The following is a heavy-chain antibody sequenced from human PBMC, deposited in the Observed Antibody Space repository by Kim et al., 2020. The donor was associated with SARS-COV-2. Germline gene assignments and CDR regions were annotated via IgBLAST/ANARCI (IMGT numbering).Heavy chain of an antibody. CDR2: ISSSGSTI. D-gene: IGHD3-16*02. Sequence: GGSLRLSCAASGFTFSSYEMNWVRQAPGKGLEWVSYISSSGSTIYYADSVKGRFTISRDNAKNSLYLQMNSLRAEDTAVYYCARAGHDYVWGSYRSYWGQGTLVTVSS. CDR1: GFTFSSYE. CDR3: ARAGHDYVWGSYRSY. V-gene: IGHV3-48*03. J-gene: IGHJ4*02.